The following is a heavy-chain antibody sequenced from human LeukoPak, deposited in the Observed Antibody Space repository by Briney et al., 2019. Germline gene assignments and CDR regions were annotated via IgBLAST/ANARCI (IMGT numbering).Heavy chain of an antibody. J-gene: IGHJ4*02. CDR2: IIPSLDIS. Sequence: SVKVSCKASGDTFITYTFSWVRQAPGQGLEWMGRIIPSLDISNYAQKFQGRVTITADKSTSTAYMELSSLRSEDTAVYYCATARGYYPPSPDYWGQGTLVTVSS. D-gene: IGHD1-26*01. CDR1: GDTFITYT. CDR3: ATARGYYPPSPDY. V-gene: IGHV1-69*02.